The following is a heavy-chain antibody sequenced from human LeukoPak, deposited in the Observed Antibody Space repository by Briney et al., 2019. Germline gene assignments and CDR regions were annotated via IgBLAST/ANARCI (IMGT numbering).Heavy chain of an antibody. CDR3: ARHHTSSRPIDY. CDR1: GDSLYY. CDR2: VYSTGHT. Sequence: SETLSLTCTVSGDSLYYWGWIRQPPGKGLEWIGSVYSTGHTNYNLSLKSRVTMSIDTSKNQLSLKLTSVTAADTAMYYCARHHTSSRPIDYWGQGTLVTVSS. V-gene: IGHV4-39*01. J-gene: IGHJ4*02. D-gene: IGHD3-16*01.